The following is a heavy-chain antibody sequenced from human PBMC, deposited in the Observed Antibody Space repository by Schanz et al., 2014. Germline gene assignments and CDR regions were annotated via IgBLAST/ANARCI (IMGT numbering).Heavy chain of an antibody. V-gene: IGHV1-8*01. Sequence: VQLVQSGAEVKRPGASVKVSCKASGYNITSNDVTWVRQATGQGLEWMGWMNPNSGNTGYAQKFQGRVTITADKSTSTASMELSSLRSEDTAVYYCARGPSQGYSYGHNIGAYYYGMDVWGQGTTVTVSS. D-gene: IGHD5-18*01. CDR2: MNPNSGNT. J-gene: IGHJ6*02. CDR3: ARGPSQGYSYGHNIGAYYYGMDV. CDR1: GYNITSND.